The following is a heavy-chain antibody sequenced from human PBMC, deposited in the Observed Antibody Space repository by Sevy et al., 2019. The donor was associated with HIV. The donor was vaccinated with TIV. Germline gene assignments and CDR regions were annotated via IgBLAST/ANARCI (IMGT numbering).Heavy chain of an antibody. CDR3: ARGASVAGRGGFDF. CDR2: ISSSGSYI. D-gene: IGHD6-19*01. V-gene: IGHV3-21*01. CDR1: GFTFSAST. J-gene: IGHJ4*02. Sequence: GGSLRLSCAASGFTFSASTINWVRQAPGKGLEWISSISSSGSYIHYADSVKGRLTISRDNAKSSLYLQLNGLRAEDTAVYYCARGASVAGRGGFDFWGQGTLVTVSS.